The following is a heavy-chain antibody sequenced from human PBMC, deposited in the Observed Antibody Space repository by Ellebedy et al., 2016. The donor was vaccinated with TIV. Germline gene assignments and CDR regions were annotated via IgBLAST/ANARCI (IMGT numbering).Heavy chain of an antibody. D-gene: IGHD3-10*01. CDR1: GGSFSGYY. V-gene: IGHV4-34*01. CDR3: ARGRLGTLLGQDY. CDR2: INHSGST. Sequence: MPGGSLRLSCAVYGGSFSGYYLSWIRQHPGKGLEWIGEINHSGSTNYNPSLKSRVTISVDTSKNQFSLKLSSVTAADTAVYYWARGRLGTLLGQDYWGQGTLVTVSS. J-gene: IGHJ4*02.